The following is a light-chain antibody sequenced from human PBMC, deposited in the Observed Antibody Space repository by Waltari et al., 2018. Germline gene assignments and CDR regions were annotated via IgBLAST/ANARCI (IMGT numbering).Light chain of an antibody. Sequence: QSVLTQPPSASGTPGHRVTISCSGTSSNIGSNPVNWYQQLPGTAPKLLIYSNDQWPSGVPHRFSCSKSATSSLLAISGLQSEDEADYYCAAWDDSLDGHVVFGGGTKVTVL. V-gene: IGLV1-44*01. CDR2: SND. J-gene: IGLJ2*01. CDR1: SSNIGSNP. CDR3: AAWDDSLDGHVV.